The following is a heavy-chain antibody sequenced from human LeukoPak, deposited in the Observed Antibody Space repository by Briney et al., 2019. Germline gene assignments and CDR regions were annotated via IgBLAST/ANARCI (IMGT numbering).Heavy chain of an antibody. D-gene: IGHD3-10*01. CDR1: GFTFKIYA. V-gene: IGHV3-23*01. CDR3: AKEQTSSGYFDY. CDR2: NSGNGGRT. J-gene: IGHJ4*02. Sequence: GGSLRLSCASSGFTFKIYAMSWVPRAPGKGLEWVAANSGNGGRTYYRDFVKGRFTISRDNPKNTLYLLMNGLSAEDTALYYCAKEQTSSGYFDYWGQGTLVSVSS.